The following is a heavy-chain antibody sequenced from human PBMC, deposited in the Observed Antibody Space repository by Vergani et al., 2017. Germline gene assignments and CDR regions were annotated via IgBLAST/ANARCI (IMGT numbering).Heavy chain of an antibody. Sequence: QVQLVESGGGVVQPGRSLRLSCAASGFTFSSYGMHWVRQAPGKGLEWVAVISYDGSNKYYADSVKGRFTISRDNSKNTLYLQMNSLRAEDTAVYYCAKDXPTSAPGIAAAGEAPAYWGQGTLVTVSS. CDR2: ISYDGSNK. V-gene: IGHV3-30*18. J-gene: IGHJ4*02. CDR3: AKDXPTSAPGIAAAGEAPAY. D-gene: IGHD6-13*01. CDR1: GFTFSSYG.